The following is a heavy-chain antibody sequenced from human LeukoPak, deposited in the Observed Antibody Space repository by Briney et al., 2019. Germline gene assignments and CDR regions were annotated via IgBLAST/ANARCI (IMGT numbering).Heavy chain of an antibody. CDR3: AKALARVVVIAIPMSDAFDI. V-gene: IGHV3-23*01. J-gene: IGHJ3*02. CDR1: GFTFSSYA. D-gene: IGHD2-21*01. Sequence: GGSLRLSCAASGFTFSSYAMSWVRQAPGKGLEWVSAISGSGGSTYYADSVKGPFTISRDNSKNTLYLQMNSLRAEDTAVYYCAKALARVVVIAIPMSDAFDIWGQGTMVTVSS. CDR2: ISGSGGST.